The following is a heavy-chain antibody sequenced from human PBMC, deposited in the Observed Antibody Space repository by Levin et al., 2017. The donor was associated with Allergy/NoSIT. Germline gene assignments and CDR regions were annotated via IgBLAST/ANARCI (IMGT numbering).Heavy chain of an antibody. V-gene: IGHV3-11*03. J-gene: IGHJ4*02. Sequence: GGSLRLSCSASGFTFSDYYMSWIRQAPGKGLEWVSYISSSSSYTNYADSVKGRFTISRDNAKNSLYLQMNSLRAEDTAVYYCAGTTKWFGELDYWGQGTLVTVSS. D-gene: IGHD3-10*01. CDR3: AGTTKWFGELDY. CDR1: GFTFSDYY. CDR2: ISSSSSYT.